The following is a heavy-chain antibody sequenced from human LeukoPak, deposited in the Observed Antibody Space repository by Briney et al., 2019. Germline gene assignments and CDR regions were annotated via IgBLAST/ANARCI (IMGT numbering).Heavy chain of an antibody. V-gene: IGHV3-7*01. D-gene: IGHD1-26*01. CDR1: GFTFSSYW. CDR3: ARGRSTWHLDY. J-gene: IGHJ4*02. Sequence: TGESLRLSCAASGFTFSSYWMSWVRQAPGKGLEWVANIKQDGSEKYYVDSVKGRFTISRDNAKNSLYLQMNSLRAEDTAVYYCARGRSTWHLDYWGQGTLVTVSS. CDR2: IKQDGSEK.